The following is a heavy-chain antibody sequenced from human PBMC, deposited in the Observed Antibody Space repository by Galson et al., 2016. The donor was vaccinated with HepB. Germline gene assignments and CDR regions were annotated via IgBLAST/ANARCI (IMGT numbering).Heavy chain of an antibody. D-gene: IGHD6-19*01. CDR3: AKDKTSGYSSGWYYFDY. CDR1: GFSLAEYA. CDR2: ISWNGRTL. V-gene: IGHV3-9*01. J-gene: IGHJ4*02. Sequence: SLRLSCAASGFSLAEYAIRWVRQAPGKGLEWVSGISWNGRTLGYADSVKGRFTISKDYAKNSLYLQMNSLRPEDTALYYCAKDKTSGYSSGWYYFDYWGQGTLVTVSS.